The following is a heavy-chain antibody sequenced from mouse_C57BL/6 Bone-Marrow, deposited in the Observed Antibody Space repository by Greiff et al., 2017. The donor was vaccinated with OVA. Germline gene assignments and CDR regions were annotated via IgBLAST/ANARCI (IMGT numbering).Heavy chain of an antibody. J-gene: IGHJ2*01. Sequence: EVQLQQSGPELVKPGASVKISCKASGYTFTDYYMNWVKQSHGKSLEWIGAINPTNGGTSYNQKFKGKATLTVDKSSSTAYMELRSLTSEDSAVYYCARNDGYDFSYWGQGTTLTVSS. D-gene: IGHD2-2*01. CDR2: INPTNGGT. CDR1: GYTFTDYY. V-gene: IGHV1-26*01. CDR3: ARNDGYDFSY.